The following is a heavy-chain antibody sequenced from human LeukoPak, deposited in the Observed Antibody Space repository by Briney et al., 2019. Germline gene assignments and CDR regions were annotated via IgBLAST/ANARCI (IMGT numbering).Heavy chain of an antibody. CDR3: ARSPSYPINTFDY. CDR1: GYTFSIYN. D-gene: IGHD5-18*01. Sequence: ASVKVSCKASGYTFSIYNMHWVRQAPGQGLEWMGGIIPIFGTANYAQKFQGRVTITTDESTSTAYMELSSLRSEDTAVYYCARSPSYPINTFDYWGQGTLVTVSS. J-gene: IGHJ4*02. CDR2: IIPIFGTA. V-gene: IGHV1-69*05.